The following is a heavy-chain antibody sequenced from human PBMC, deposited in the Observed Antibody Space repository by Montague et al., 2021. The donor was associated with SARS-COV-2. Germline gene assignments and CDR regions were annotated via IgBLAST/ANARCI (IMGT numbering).Heavy chain of an antibody. J-gene: IGHJ4*02. CDR2: IYASGGT. D-gene: IGHD2-15*01. CDR1: GDSISSFY. CDR3: GRGVVAATPVVDY. Sequence: SETLSLTCTVSGDSISSFYWNWIRQPAGKGLEWIGRIYASGGTNXNPSLKSRVTMSVDTSKNQFSLKLNSVTAADTAVYYCGRGVVAATPVVDYWGQGTLVTVSS. V-gene: IGHV4-4*07.